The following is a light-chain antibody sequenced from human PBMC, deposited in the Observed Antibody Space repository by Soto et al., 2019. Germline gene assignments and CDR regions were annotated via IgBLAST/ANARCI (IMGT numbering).Light chain of an antibody. V-gene: IGKV3-11*01. CDR2: DAS. Sequence: DIVLTQSPATLSLSPGKRATVSCRASQSVSSHFAWYQQKRGDALRLLIYDASSRASGIPARFSGSGSGTDFTLTISSLEPEDFAVYNCQQGGNWPLTFGQGTRLEIK. J-gene: IGKJ5*01. CDR3: QQGGNWPLT. CDR1: QSVSSH.